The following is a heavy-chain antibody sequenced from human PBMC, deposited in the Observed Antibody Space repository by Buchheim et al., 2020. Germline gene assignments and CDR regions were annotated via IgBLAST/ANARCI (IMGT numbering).Heavy chain of an antibody. V-gene: IGHV4-59*01. CDR1: GGSISSYY. Sequence: QVQLQESGPGLVKTSETLSLTCTVSGGSISSYYWSWIRQPPGKGLEWIGYIYYSGSTNSNPSLKSRVTISVDTSKNQFSLKLSSVTAADTAVYYCARKGGTTGYFDLWGRGTL. J-gene: IGHJ2*01. CDR2: IYYSGST. D-gene: IGHD1-7*01. CDR3: ARKGGTTGYFDL.